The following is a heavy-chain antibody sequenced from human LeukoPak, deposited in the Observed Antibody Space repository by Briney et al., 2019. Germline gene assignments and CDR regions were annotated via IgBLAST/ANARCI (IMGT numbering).Heavy chain of an antibody. V-gene: IGHV4-34*01. CDR2: INHSGST. CDR1: GGSISGYY. D-gene: IGHD6-6*01. Sequence: PSETLSLTCTVSGGSISGYYWSWIRQPPGKGLEWIGEINHSGSTNYNPSLKSRVTISVDTSKNQFSLKLSSVTAADTAVYYCARASSSSLFDYWGQGTLVTVSS. CDR3: ARASSSSLFDY. J-gene: IGHJ4*02.